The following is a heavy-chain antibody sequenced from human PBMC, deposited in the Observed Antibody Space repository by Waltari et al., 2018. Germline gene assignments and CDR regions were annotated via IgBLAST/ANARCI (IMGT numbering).Heavy chain of an antibody. V-gene: IGHV3-30-3*01. Sequence: QVQLVESGGGVVQPGRSLRLSCAASGSTFRSYAMHWVRQAPGKGLEWVAVISYDGSNKYYADSVKGLFTISRDNSKNTLYLQMNSLRAEDTAVYYCARGRDVLSISSRYYMDVWGKGTTVTVSS. D-gene: IGHD6-6*01. CDR2: ISYDGSNK. CDR3: ARGRDVLSISSRYYMDV. J-gene: IGHJ6*03. CDR1: GSTFRSYA.